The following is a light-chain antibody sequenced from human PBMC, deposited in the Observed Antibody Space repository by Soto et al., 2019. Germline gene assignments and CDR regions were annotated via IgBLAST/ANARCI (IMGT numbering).Light chain of an antibody. Sequence: EIVLTQSPGTLSLSPGERATLSCRASQSVSSSYLAWYQQKPGQAPRLLIYGASSRATGIPDRFSGSGYGTDFTLTISRLEPEDFAVYYCQQYGSSPPHTFGQGTKLEIK. CDR1: QSVSSSY. J-gene: IGKJ2*01. CDR3: QQYGSSPPHT. CDR2: GAS. V-gene: IGKV3-20*01.